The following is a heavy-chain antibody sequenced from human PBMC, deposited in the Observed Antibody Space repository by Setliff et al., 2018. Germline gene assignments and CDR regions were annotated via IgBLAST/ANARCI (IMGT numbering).Heavy chain of an antibody. Sequence: GESLKISCKASGYSFASYWIAWVRQMPGKGLEWMGVIYPGDSDTRYSPSFQGQVTISADKSISTAYLQWSSLKASDTAMYYCARSPLDDAFDIWGQGTMVTVSS. V-gene: IGHV5-51*01. CDR2: IYPGDSDT. J-gene: IGHJ3*02. CDR1: GYSFASYW. CDR3: ARSPLDDAFDI.